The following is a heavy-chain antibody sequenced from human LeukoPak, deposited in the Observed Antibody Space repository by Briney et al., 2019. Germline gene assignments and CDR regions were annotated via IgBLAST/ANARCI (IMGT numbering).Heavy chain of an antibody. D-gene: IGHD1-26*01. CDR3: AKDLYSGSYPAFDI. CDR1: GFTFSSYG. CDR2: ISYDGSNK. Sequence: GGPLRLSCAASGFTFSSYGMHWVRQAPGKGLEWVAVISYDGSNKYYADSVKGRFTISRDNSKNTLYLQMNSLRAEDTAVYYCAKDLYSGSYPAFDIWGQGTMVTVSS. J-gene: IGHJ3*02. V-gene: IGHV3-30*18.